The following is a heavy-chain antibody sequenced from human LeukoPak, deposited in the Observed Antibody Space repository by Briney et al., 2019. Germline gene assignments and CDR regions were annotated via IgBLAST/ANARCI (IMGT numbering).Heavy chain of an antibody. CDR1: GFTFSSYW. Sequence: GGSLRLSCAASGFTFSSYWMSWVRQAPGKGLEWVANIKQDGSEKYYVDSVKGRFTISRDNAKNSLYLQMNSLRAEDTAVYYCERVKKGIRFLEWLLYHVGYFDYWGQGTLVTVSS. D-gene: IGHD3-3*01. V-gene: IGHV3-7*01. CDR2: IKQDGSEK. CDR3: ERVKKGIRFLEWLLYHVGYFDY. J-gene: IGHJ4*02.